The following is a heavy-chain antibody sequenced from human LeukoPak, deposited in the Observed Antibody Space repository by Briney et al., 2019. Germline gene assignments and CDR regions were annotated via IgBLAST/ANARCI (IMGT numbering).Heavy chain of an antibody. CDR1: GFTFSSYG. V-gene: IGHV3-30*18. Sequence: PGRSLRLSCAASGFTFSSYGMHWVRQGPGKGLEWVAVISYDGSNEYYADSVKGRFTISRDNSKNALYLQMNSLRAEDTAVYYCAKADLDSSSSVGLWGQGTQVTVSS. J-gene: IGHJ4*02. CDR3: AKADLDSSSSVGL. CDR2: ISYDGSNE. D-gene: IGHD6-13*01.